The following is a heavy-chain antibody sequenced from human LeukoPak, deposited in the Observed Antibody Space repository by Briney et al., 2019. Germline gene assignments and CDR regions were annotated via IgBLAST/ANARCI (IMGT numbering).Heavy chain of an antibody. J-gene: IGHJ4*02. CDR1: GGSFSGYY. D-gene: IGHD6-13*01. V-gene: IGHV4-34*01. CDR3: ARGPGSSLY. CDR2: INHSGST. Sequence: PSETLSLTCAVYGGSFSGYYWSWIRQPPGKGLEWIGEINHSGSTNYNPSLKSRVTISVDTSKNQFSLKLSSVTAADTAVYYCARGPGSSLYWGQGTLGTVSS.